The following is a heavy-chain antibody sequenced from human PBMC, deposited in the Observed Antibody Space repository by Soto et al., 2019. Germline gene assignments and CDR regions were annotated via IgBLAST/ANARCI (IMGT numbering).Heavy chain of an antibody. CDR3: VKEAHRASRLEY. CDR1: GFTFSDFD. D-gene: IGHD2-21*01. V-gene: IGHV3-30*18. CDR2: ISYRGSNK. Sequence: QAQLVESGGGVVQPGRSLRLSCAASGFTFSDFDMHWVRQAPGKGLEWVAVISYRGSNKYYADSVKVRFTISRDNSNNMLDVLMDDLRPNDKAIYYCVKEAHRASRLEYWGRGTLVTVSS. J-gene: IGHJ4*02.